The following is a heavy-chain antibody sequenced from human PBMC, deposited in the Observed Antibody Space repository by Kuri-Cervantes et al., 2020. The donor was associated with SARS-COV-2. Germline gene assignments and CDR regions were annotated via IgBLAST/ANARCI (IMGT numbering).Heavy chain of an antibody. CDR2: ISYTGGNT. CDR1: GFNFNTYG. V-gene: IGHV3-23*01. CDR3: TTASSLLPYESSGYYIRI. D-gene: IGHD3-22*01. J-gene: IGHJ4*02. Sequence: GESLKISCTVSGFNFNTYGMNWVRQAPGKGLEWVSFISYTGGNTYYADSVKGRFTISRDNSKNTLYLELHGPQTEDAAIYYCTTASSLLPYESSGYYIRIWGQGTLVTVSS.